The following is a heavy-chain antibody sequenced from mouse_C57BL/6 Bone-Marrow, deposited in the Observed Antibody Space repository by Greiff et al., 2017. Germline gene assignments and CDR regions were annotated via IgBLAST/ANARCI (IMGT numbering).Heavy chain of an antibody. J-gene: IGHJ1*03. CDR3: ARPYYSNYWYFDV. D-gene: IGHD2-5*01. CDR1: GYTFTSYW. V-gene: IGHV1-55*01. CDR2: IYPGSGST. Sequence: QVQLQQPGAELVKPGASVKMSCKASGYTFTSYWITWVKQRPGQGLEWLGDIYPGSGSTNYNEKFKSKATLTVDTTSSTAYMQLSSLTSEDSAVYYCARPYYSNYWYFDVWGTGTTVTVSS.